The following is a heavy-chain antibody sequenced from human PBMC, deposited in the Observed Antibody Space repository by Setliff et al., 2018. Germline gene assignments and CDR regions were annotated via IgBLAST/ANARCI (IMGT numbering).Heavy chain of an antibody. CDR3: AKRGAVPGTTYHHFDN. CDR1: GFTFSTST. J-gene: IGHJ4*02. V-gene: IGHV3-23*01. Sequence: QPGGSLRLSCAASGFTFSTSTMSWVRQAPGKGLEWVSTFGMSGTTYYADSVKGRFTISRDNSKSTLYLQIDSLRAEDTALYYCAKRGAVPGTTYHHFDNWGQGTLVT. D-gene: IGHD1-1*01. CDR2: FGMSGTT.